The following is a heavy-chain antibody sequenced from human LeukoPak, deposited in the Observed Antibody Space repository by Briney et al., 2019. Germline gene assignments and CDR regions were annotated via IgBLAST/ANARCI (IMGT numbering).Heavy chain of an antibody. V-gene: IGHV4-59*01. J-gene: IGHJ6*03. D-gene: IGHD2-2*01. CDR2: IFYNGNT. Sequence: SETLSLTCTVSGASFSSYYWSWLRQPPGKGLEWIAYIFYNGNTKYNPSLKSRVTISVDTSKTQFSLKVTSVTAADTAVYYCARAPRDRGYCGATSCFEYMDVWGRGTTVAISS. CDR3: ARAPRDRGYCGATSCFEYMDV. CDR1: GASFSSYY.